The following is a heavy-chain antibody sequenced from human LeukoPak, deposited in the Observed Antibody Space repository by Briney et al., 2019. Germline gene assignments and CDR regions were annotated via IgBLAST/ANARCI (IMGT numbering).Heavy chain of an antibody. D-gene: IGHD3-9*01. CDR3: ARDLSTYHDILTGLRPPDSYGLDV. J-gene: IGHJ6*02. Sequence: ASVKVSCKASGYTFTSYYMHWGRQAPGQGLAWRGIINPIDGIATYAQKFQGSVTLTRDTSTSTVYIELSSLKSEDTAVYYCARDLSTYHDILTGLRPPDSYGLDVWGQGSTVTVSS. V-gene: IGHV1-46*01. CDR1: GYTFTSYY. CDR2: INPIDGIA.